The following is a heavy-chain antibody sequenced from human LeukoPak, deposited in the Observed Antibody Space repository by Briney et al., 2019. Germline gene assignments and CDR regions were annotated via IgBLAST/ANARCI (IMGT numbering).Heavy chain of an antibody. CDR2: ISSDGRIK. Sequence: GGSLRLSCAGSGFTFNTYVMSWVRQAPGKGLEWMSVISSDGRIKYYANAVKGRFTISRDNSKTTLFPQMDSLRPEDTALYYCARRGQEVGHVFDIWGQGTMFTVSS. V-gene: IGHV3-30*04. D-gene: IGHD1-26*01. J-gene: IGHJ3*02. CDR3: ARRGQEVGHVFDI. CDR1: GFTFNTYV.